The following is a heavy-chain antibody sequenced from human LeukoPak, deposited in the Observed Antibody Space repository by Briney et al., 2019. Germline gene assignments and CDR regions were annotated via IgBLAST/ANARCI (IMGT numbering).Heavy chain of an antibody. J-gene: IGHJ4*02. D-gene: IGHD1-26*01. V-gene: IGHV3-30*04. CDR2: ISNDERNE. CDR1: GFTFSTYA. Sequence: GGSLRLSCAASGFTFSTYAMHWVRQAPGKGLEWVAVISNDERNEYYTNSVKGRFTVSRDNSKNTLFLQMNSLRPEDTAVYFCARVSEGGTFSDYWGQGTLVTVSS. CDR3: ARVSEGGTFSDY.